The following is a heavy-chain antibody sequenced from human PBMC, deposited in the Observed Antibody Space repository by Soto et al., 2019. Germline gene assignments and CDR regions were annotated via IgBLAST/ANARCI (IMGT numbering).Heavy chain of an antibody. D-gene: IGHD1-1*01. CDR2: ISDSGGST. J-gene: IGHJ1*01. CDR3: PQDGAHGTPRFQH. V-gene: IGHV3-23*01. Sequence: EVQLLESGGGFVQPGGSLRLSCAASGFTFSTYAMSWVRQAPGKGLEWVSTISDSGGSTYYADSVKGRFTISRDNSKNTRDKEVNSLRSEDTAGYYCPQDGAHGTPRFQHWGQGTLVTVSS. CDR1: GFTFSTYA.